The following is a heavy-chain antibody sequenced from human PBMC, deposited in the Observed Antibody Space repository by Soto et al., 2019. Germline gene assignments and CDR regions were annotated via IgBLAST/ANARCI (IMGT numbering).Heavy chain of an antibody. Sequence: GGSLRLSCAASGFTFSSYSMNWVRQAPGKGLEWVSSISSSSSYIYYADSVKGRFTISRDNAKNSLYLQMNSLRAEDTAVYYCARDKIQYSSRMTLGYWGQGTLVTVSS. CDR2: ISSSSSYI. CDR1: GFTFSSYS. D-gene: IGHD6-13*01. V-gene: IGHV3-21*01. J-gene: IGHJ4*02. CDR3: ARDKIQYSSRMTLGY.